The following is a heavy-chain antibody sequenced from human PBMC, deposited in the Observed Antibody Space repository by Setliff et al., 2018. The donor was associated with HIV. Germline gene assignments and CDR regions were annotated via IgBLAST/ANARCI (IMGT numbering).Heavy chain of an antibody. CDR2: INPNSGGT. CDR3: ARDPTVVMSYYYYGMDV. CDR1: GYTFTGYY. Sequence: ASVKVSCKASGYTFTGYYMHWVRQAPGQGLEWMGWINPNSGGTNYAQKFQGWVTMTRDTSISTAYMELSSLRSEDTAVYYCARDPTVVMSYYYYGMDVWGQGTTVTVSS. J-gene: IGHJ6*02. D-gene: IGHD2-15*01. V-gene: IGHV1-2*04.